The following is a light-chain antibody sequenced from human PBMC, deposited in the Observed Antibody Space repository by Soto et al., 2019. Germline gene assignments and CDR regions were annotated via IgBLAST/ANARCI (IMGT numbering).Light chain of an antibody. Sequence: EIALTQSPVTLSLSPGERATLSCRASQSVSSYLAWYQQKPGQAPRLLIYDASNRATGIPARFSGSGSGTDFTLTISSLEPEDFAVYYCQQRRNWPLAFGQGTKVDIK. CDR2: DAS. CDR3: QQRRNWPLA. J-gene: IGKJ1*01. V-gene: IGKV3-11*01. CDR1: QSVSSY.